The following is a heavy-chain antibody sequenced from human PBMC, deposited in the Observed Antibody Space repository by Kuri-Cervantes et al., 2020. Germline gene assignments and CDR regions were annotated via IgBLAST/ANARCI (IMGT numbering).Heavy chain of an antibody. CDR2: IYYSGST. Sequence: SETLSLTWTVSGGSISSSSYYCGWLRQPPGKGLEWIGSIYYSGSTYYNPSLKSRVTISVDTSKNQFSLKLSSVTAADTAVYYCARRCSSTSCYSSSPDYYYYGMDVWGQGTTVTVSS. CDR3: ARRCSSTSCYSSSPDYYYYGMDV. D-gene: IGHD2-2*01. J-gene: IGHJ6*02. CDR1: GGSISSSSYY. V-gene: IGHV4-39*07.